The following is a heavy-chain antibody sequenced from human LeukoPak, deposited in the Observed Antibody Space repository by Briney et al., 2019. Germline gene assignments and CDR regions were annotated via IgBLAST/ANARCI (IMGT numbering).Heavy chain of an antibody. V-gene: IGHV3-23*01. J-gene: IGHJ6*02. D-gene: IGHD2-21*02. CDR1: GFSFKDYY. CDR3: AKVVTKSSFYFYGMDV. Sequence: GGSLGLSCTASGFSFKDYYMNWVRQAPGKGLEWISSISGKTDKTFYGDPVKGRFTISRDNSKRTVYLQMDRLRGDDTALYYCAKVVTKSSFYFYGMDVWGHGTSVIVSS. CDR2: ISGKTDKT.